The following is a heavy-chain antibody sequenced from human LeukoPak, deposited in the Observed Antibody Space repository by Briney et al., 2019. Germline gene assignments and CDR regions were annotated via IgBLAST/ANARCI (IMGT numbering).Heavy chain of an antibody. Sequence: GMSLRLSCAVSGITFDDYAMHWVRQAPGKGLEWVSGISWNSVSIGYADSVKGRATISRDNAKNSLYLQMNSLRAEDTALYYCATGDSSGWDYFDYWGQGTLVTVSS. J-gene: IGHJ4*02. CDR1: GITFDDYA. D-gene: IGHD3-22*01. CDR2: ISWNSVSI. V-gene: IGHV3-9*01. CDR3: ATGDSSGWDYFDY.